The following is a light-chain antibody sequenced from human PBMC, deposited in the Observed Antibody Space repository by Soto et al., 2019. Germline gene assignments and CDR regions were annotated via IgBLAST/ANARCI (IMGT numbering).Light chain of an antibody. Sequence: EFVLTQSPATLSLSPGERATLSCRASQSVGKQLAWYQQKPGQAPRLLIYDASDRATGIPARFSASGSGTDFTLTISSLEPEDFAVYYCNQRYWPPWAFGQGTKVEVK. CDR1: QSVGKQ. V-gene: IGKV3-11*01. CDR2: DAS. CDR3: NQRYWPPWA. J-gene: IGKJ1*01.